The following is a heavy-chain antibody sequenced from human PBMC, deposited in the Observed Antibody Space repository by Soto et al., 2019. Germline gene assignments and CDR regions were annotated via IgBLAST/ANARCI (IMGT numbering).Heavy chain of an antibody. CDR3: AREGLEGYCSGGSCYFDY. D-gene: IGHD2-15*01. J-gene: IGHJ4*02. Sequence: QVQLVQSGLGVKNPGSSVRVPSKAFGATLSSYAITWVGQAPGQGLEWMGGIIPIFGTANYAQKFQGRVTITADESTSTAYMELSSLRSEDTAVYYCAREGLEGYCSGGSCYFDYWGQGTLVTVSS. CDR2: IIPIFGTA. CDR1: GATLSSYA. V-gene: IGHV1-69*01.